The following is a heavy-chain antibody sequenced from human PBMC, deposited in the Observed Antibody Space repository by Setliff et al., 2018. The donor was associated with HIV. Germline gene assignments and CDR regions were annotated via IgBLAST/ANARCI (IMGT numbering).Heavy chain of an antibody. CDR2: IKQDGSEK. D-gene: IGHD2-15*01. V-gene: IGHV3-7*01. CDR3: ARYCSGGSCYYSDAFDI. CDR1: GFTFSSYW. J-gene: IGHJ3*02. Sequence: SLRLSCAASGFTFSSYWMSWVRQAPGKGLEWVANIKQDGSEKYYVDSVKGRFTISRDNAKNSLYLQMNSLRAEDTAVYYCARYCSGGSCYYSDAFDIWGQGTMVTVSS.